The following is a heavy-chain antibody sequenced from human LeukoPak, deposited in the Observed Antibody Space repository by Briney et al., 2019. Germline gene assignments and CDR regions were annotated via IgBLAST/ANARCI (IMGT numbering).Heavy chain of an antibody. D-gene: IGHD2-15*01. CDR1: GYTFTNRG. Sequence: ASVKVSCKASGYTFTNRGIIWVRQAPGQGLEWMGWISTYTGDTNFAQNFQGRVTLTTDTTTSTAYMELRSLRSDDTAVYYCARESGGNTMAGDYWGQGTLVTVSS. V-gene: IGHV1-18*01. CDR3: ARESGGNTMAGDY. J-gene: IGHJ4*02. CDR2: ISTYTGDT.